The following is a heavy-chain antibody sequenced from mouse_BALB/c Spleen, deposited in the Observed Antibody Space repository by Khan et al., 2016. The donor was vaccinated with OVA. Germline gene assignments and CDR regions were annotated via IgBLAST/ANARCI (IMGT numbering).Heavy chain of an antibody. D-gene: IGHD1-1*01. V-gene: IGHV1S56*01. Sequence: QVQLQQSGPELVKPGASVKMSCKAPGYTFISYYIHWVKQRPGQGLEWIGWIYPGDGRTKNNEKFKDKITLTADKSSSTAYMMLSSRTSEDSAIYFCAISYYGSYWYFDVWGAGTTVTVSS. J-gene: IGHJ1*01. CDR1: GYTFISYY. CDR3: AISYYGSYWYFDV. CDR2: IYPGDGRT.